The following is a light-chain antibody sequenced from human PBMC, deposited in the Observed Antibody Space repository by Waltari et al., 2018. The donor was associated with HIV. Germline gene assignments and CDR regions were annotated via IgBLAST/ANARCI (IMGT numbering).Light chain of an antibody. V-gene: IGKV3-11*01. CDR2: EAS. J-gene: IGKJ1*01. CDR1: QRIGRD. CDR3: HQRSSWLWT. Sequence: EIVLTQFPATLSLSPGERANLSCRASQRIGRDLAWYQQRPGQAPRLVIYEASRRATGIPARFSGSGSGTDFTLIISGLEPEDFAVYYCHQRSSWLWTFGQGTKVDVK.